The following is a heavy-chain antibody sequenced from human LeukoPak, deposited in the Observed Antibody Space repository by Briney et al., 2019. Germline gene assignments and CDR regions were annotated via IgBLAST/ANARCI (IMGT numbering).Heavy chain of an antibody. CDR1: GFTFSTYA. J-gene: IGHJ5*02. CDR2: ISSNGGST. Sequence: GGSLRLSCSASGFTFSTYAIHWVRQAPGKGLEYVSGISSNGGSTYYADSVKGRFTISRDNSKNTLYLQMSSLRAEDTAIYYCVKARSPYSSDWSWFDPWGQGTLVTVSS. D-gene: IGHD3-9*01. CDR3: VKARSPYSSDWSWFDP. V-gene: IGHV3-64D*06.